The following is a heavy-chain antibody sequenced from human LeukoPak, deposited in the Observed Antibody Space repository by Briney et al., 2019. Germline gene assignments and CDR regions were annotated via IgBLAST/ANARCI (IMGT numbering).Heavy chain of an antibody. CDR1: GFTFSNAW. CDR3: TTGRWELLSLWEDY. J-gene: IGHJ4*02. D-gene: IGHD1-26*01. Sequence: GGSLRLSCAAPGFTFSNAWMSWVRQAPGKGLEWVGRIKSKTDGGTTDYAAPVKGRFTISRDDSKNTLFLQMNSLKIEDTAVYYCTTGRWELLSLWEDYGGQGTPVTVSS. CDR2: IKSKTDGGTT. V-gene: IGHV3-15*01.